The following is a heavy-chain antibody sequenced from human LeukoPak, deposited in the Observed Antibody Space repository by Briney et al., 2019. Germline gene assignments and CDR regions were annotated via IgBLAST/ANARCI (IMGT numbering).Heavy chain of an antibody. V-gene: IGHV1-8*01. J-gene: IGHJ4*02. CDR2: MNPNSGNT. CDR1: GYTFTSYA. D-gene: IGHD5-24*01. Sequence: ASVKVSSKASGYTFTSYAINCVRQATGQGHEWMGWMNPNSGNTGYAQKFQGRVTMTRNTSISTAYMELRSLRSEDTAVYNCARRDRWLQDYWGQGTLVTVSS. CDR3: ARRDRWLQDY.